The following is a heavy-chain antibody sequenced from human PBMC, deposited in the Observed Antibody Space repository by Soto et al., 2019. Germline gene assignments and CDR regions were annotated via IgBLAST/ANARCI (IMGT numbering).Heavy chain of an antibody. D-gene: IGHD5-12*01. CDR2: INSDGSST. V-gene: IGHV3-74*01. J-gene: IGHJ4*02. CDR1: GFPFSTYW. CDR3: AGGYKD. Sequence: EEHLVQSGGGLVQPGGSLRLSCAASGFPFSTYWMHWVRQVPGQGLVWVSRINSDGSSTIYADFVKGRFTISRDNAKNTLYLQVNSLRVDDTAIYYCAGGYKDWGQGALVTVSS.